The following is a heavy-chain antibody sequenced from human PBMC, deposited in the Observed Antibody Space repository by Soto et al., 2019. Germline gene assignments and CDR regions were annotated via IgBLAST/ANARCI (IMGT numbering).Heavy chain of an antibody. V-gene: IGHV1-2*04. CDR3: ATSRISIAVAGETEYYFDY. J-gene: IGHJ4*02. CDR2: INPNSGDT. Sequence: ASVKVSCKASGYIFTGYYMHWVRQAPGQGPEWMGWINPNSGDTNYTQKFQGWVTMTRDTSISTAYMELSRLRSDDTAVYYCATSRISIAVAGETEYYFDYWGQGTPVTVSS. D-gene: IGHD6-19*01. CDR1: GYIFTGYY.